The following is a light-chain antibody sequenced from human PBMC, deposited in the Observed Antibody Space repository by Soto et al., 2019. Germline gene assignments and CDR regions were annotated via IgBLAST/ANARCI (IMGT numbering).Light chain of an antibody. J-gene: IGLJ3*02. CDR3: AAWDDSLSAWV. V-gene: IGLV1-47*01. CDR1: SYNVGKNL. CDR2: KSN. Sequence: QSVLTQPPSASGTPGQRVTISCSGGSYNVGKNLVYWYQQRPGTAPKLIIFKSNQRPSGVPDRFSGSNSGSSASLAISGLRSEDEADYSCAAWDDSLSAWVFGGGTKLTVL.